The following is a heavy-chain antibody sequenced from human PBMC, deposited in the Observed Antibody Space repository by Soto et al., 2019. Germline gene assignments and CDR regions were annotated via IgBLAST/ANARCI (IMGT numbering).Heavy chain of an antibody. CDR3: AKDGYCSSTSCYLNWFDP. CDR2: ISGSGGST. V-gene: IGHV3-23*01. CDR1: GFTFSSYA. D-gene: IGHD2-2*03. Sequence: GGSLRLSCAASGFTFSSYAMSWVRQAPGKGLEWVSAISGSGGSTYYADSVKGRFTISRDNSKNTLYLQMNSLRAEGTAVYYCAKDGYCSSTSCYLNWFDPWGQGTLVTVSS. J-gene: IGHJ5*02.